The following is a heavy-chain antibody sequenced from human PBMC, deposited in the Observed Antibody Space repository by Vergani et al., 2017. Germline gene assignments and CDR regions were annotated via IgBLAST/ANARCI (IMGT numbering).Heavy chain of an antibody. CDR3: ARLYYYDSSGLYYFDY. Sequence: QVQLVQSGAEVKKPGASVKVSCKASGYTFTGYYMHWVRQAPGQGVEWMGWINPNSGGTNYAQKFQGRVTMTRDTSISTAYMELSRLRSDDTAVYYCARLYYYDSSGLYYFDYWGQGTLVTVSS. CDR1: GYTFTGYY. J-gene: IGHJ4*02. D-gene: IGHD3-22*01. V-gene: IGHV1-2*02. CDR2: INPNSGGT.